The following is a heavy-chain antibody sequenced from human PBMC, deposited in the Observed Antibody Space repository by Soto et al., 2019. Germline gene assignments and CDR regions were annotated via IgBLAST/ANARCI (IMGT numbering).Heavy chain of an antibody. CDR3: AKTGGSGWHLSD. CDR2: ISGIANNA. D-gene: IGHD6-19*01. J-gene: IGHJ4*02. Sequence: GGSLRLSCAASGFSVSSSHMSWVRQAPGKGLEWITAISGIANNAYYPDSVKGRFAVSRDNSRNTVYLQMNSLRAEDTAVYYCAKTGGSGWHLSDWGQGILVTVSS. CDR1: GFSVSSSH. V-gene: IGHV3-23*01.